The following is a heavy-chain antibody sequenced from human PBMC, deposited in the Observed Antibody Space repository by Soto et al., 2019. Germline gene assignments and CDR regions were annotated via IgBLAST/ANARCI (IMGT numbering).Heavy chain of an antibody. J-gene: IGHJ4*02. Sequence: GGSLRLSCVASGFTFSGYGMHWVRQAPGKGLEWLAVISHDGSDKYYADSVRGRFTISRDNSENTLYLQMNSLRPEDTAVYYCAKEDVWFAKDYWGQGNLVTVSS. D-gene: IGHD3-10*01. V-gene: IGHV3-30*18. CDR1: GFTFSGYG. CDR3: AKEDVWFAKDY. CDR2: ISHDGSDK.